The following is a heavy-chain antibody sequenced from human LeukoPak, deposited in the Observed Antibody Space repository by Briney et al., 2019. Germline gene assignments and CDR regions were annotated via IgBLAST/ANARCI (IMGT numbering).Heavy chain of an antibody. CDR1: GFTFSTYA. CDR2: ISYDGNEK. CDR3: AKDRRGTDSYGYDY. D-gene: IGHD5-18*01. Sequence: GGSLRLPCAASGFTFSTYAMSWVRQAPGKGLEWMTVISYDGNEKYYADSVKGRFTISRDNSKNTLYLQMNCLRAEDTAVYYCAKDRRGTDSYGYDYWGQGTLVTVSS. J-gene: IGHJ4*02. V-gene: IGHV3-30*18.